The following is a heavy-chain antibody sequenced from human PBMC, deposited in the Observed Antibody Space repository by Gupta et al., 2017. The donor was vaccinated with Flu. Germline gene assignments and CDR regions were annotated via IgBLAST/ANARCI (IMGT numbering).Heavy chain of an antibody. Sequence: EVQLVESGGGLVTPGGSLRLSCAASGFTSSTYSMNWVRQAPGKGLEWVSGISSSIIYIHYADSVKNRFTISRDNARNSVYLQMNSLRAEDTAVYYCARGPDYYGMDVWGQGTTVTVSS. CDR1: GFTSSTYS. V-gene: IGHV3-21*01. CDR2: ISSSIIYI. CDR3: ARGPDYYGMDV. J-gene: IGHJ6*02.